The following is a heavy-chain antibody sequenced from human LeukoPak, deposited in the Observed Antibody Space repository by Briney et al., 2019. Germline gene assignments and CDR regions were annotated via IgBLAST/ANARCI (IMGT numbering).Heavy chain of an antibody. CDR1: GFTFSSYA. CDR2: ISGSGGST. J-gene: IGHJ3*02. Sequence: GGSLRLSCAASGFTFSSYAMSWVRQAPGKGLEWVSAISGSGGSTYYADSVKGRFTISRDNSKNTLYLQMNSLKTEDTAVYYCLRVMERRDWAFDMWGQGTMVTVSS. D-gene: IGHD1-1*01. V-gene: IGHV3-23*01. CDR3: LRVMERRDWAFDM.